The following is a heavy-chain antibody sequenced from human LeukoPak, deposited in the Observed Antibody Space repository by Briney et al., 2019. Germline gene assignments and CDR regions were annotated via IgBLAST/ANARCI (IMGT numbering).Heavy chain of an antibody. Sequence: GGSLRLSCAASGFTVSSYYMSWVRQVPGKGLEWLSVIYSGGSTYYADSVKGRFTISSDNSKNTLYLQMNSLRAEDTAVYYCARDLGLYWYFDLWGRGTLVTVSS. D-gene: IGHD7-27*01. V-gene: IGHV3-66*01. CDR1: GFTVSSYY. J-gene: IGHJ2*01. CDR2: IYSGGST. CDR3: ARDLGLYWYFDL.